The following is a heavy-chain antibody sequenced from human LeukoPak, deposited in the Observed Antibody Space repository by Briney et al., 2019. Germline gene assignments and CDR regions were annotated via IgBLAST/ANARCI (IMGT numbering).Heavy chain of an antibody. CDR3: AREGLTVLGPFDY. Sequence: GGSLRLSCAASGFSLSSYWMTWVRQAPGKGLEWVANIKEDGSEKYYVDSVKGRFTISRDNAKKSLYLQMNSLRAEDTAVYYCAREGLTVLGPFDYWGQGTLVTVSS. CDR2: IKEDGSEK. J-gene: IGHJ4*02. CDR1: GFSLSSYW. V-gene: IGHV3-7*01.